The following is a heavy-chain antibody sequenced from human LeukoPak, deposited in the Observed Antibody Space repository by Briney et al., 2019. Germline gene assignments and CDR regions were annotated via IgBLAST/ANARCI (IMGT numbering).Heavy chain of an antibody. CDR3: ARAAAGRPNGGHDY. D-gene: IGHD6-6*01. V-gene: IGHV4-59*01. CDR1: GGSISSDF. CDR2: IYYSGST. Sequence: SETLSLTCTLSGGSISSDFWSWVRQPPGEGLEWIGFIYYSGSTSYNPSLKSRVTISVDTSKNQFSLKLRSVTAADTAVYYGARAAAGRPNGGHDYWGQGTLVTVSS. J-gene: IGHJ4*02.